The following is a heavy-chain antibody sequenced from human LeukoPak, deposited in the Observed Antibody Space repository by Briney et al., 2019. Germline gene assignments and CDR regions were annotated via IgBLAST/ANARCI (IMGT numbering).Heavy chain of an antibody. CDR2: ISYDRSNK. D-gene: IGHD3-10*01. J-gene: IGHJ4*02. V-gene: IGHV3-30*01. CDR3: VRVGASYYFDY. CDR1: GFTFSSYA. Sequence: GRSLRLSCAASGFTFSSYAMHWVRHAPGKGLKWVAVISYDRSNKYYADSVKGRFTISRDNSKNTLYLRMNSLRVEDTAVYYCVRVGASYYFDYWGMGTLVTVSS.